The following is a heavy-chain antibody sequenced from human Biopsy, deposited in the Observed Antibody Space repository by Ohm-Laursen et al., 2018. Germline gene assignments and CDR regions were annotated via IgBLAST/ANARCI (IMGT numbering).Heavy chain of an antibody. CDR2: ISPKSGGT. D-gene: IGHD6-19*01. V-gene: IGHV1-2*02. CDR3: ALQSVAQMKNFDY. J-gene: IGHJ4*02. CDR1: GYTFTGYH. Sequence: ASSVKVSCKASGYTFTGYHVHWVRQAPGQGLEWMGWISPKSGGTNYAQKFQGNITMTKNTSMSTAYMEMSRLRSDDTAVYYCALQSVAQMKNFDYWGQGTLVTVSS.